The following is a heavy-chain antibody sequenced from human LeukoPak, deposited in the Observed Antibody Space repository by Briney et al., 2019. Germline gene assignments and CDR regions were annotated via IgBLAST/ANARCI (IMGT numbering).Heavy chain of an antibody. V-gene: IGHV3-21*01. D-gene: IGHD6-19*01. CDR3: ARGKYSSGWFDY. Sequence: GRSLRLSPAPSAFTFSSYSMSLVSQAPGTGLESFSSITTSSTYISYADSVKGRFTISRDNAKNSLYLQMNSLRAEDTAVYYCARGKYSSGWFDYWGQGTLVTVSS. CDR1: AFTFSSYS. J-gene: IGHJ4*02. CDR2: ITTSSTYI.